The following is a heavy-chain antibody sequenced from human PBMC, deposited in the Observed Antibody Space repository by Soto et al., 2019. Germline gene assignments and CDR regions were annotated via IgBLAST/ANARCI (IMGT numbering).Heavy chain of an antibody. CDR2: IKYSGHT. V-gene: IGHV4-39*01. D-gene: IGHD2-2*01. Sequence: QLQLQESGPGLVKPSETLSLTCTVSGGSISSISYYWGWIRQPPGKGLEWIGSIKYSGHTFYNPSLKSRVTMSVDTSKNQFSLGLSSVTAAETAVYYCARVDIAVVPSTTFDYWGQGTLVTVSS. CDR1: GGSISSISYY. CDR3: ARVDIAVVPSTTFDY. J-gene: IGHJ4*02.